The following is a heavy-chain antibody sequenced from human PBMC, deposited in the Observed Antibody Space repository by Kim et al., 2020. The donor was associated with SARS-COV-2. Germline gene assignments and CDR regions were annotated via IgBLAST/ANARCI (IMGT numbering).Heavy chain of an antibody. CDR3: ARDALTTVTIFDS. D-gene: IGHD4-17*01. V-gene: IGHV1-3*01. CDR2: INAGIGNT. CDR1: GYTFTSYA. Sequence: ASVKVSCKASGYTFTSYAINWVRQAPGQGLEWMGGINAGIGNTKYSQKFQGRVTITRDTSASTAYMELSSLRSEDTAVYYCARDALTTVTIFDSWGQGTLVTVSP. J-gene: IGHJ4*02.